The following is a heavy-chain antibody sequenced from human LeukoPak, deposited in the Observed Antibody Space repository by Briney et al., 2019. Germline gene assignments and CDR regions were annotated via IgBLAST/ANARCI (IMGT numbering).Heavy chain of an antibody. CDR1: GFTFSSYE. Sequence: QPGGSLRLSCAASGFTFSSYEMNWVRQAPGKGLEWVSYISSSGSTIYYADSVKGRFTISRDNAKNSLYLQMNSLRAEDTAVYYCAREASGYSYGLDAFDIWGQGTMVTVSS. CDR3: AREASGYSYGLDAFDI. CDR2: ISSSGSTI. D-gene: IGHD5-18*01. V-gene: IGHV3-48*03. J-gene: IGHJ3*02.